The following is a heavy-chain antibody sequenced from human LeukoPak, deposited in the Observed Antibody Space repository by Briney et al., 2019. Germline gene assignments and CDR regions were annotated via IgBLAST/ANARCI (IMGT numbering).Heavy chain of an antibody. CDR3: ASAGSYWVDY. CDR2: TYYSGST. D-gene: IGHD3-10*01. Sequence: SETLSLTCTVSGGSIRSSSYYWGWIRQPPGKGLEWIGSTYYSGSTYYNPSLESRVTISVDTPKNQFSLKLSSVTAADMAVYYCASAGSYWVDYWGQGTLVTVSS. CDR1: GGSIRSSSYY. V-gene: IGHV4-39*01. J-gene: IGHJ4*02.